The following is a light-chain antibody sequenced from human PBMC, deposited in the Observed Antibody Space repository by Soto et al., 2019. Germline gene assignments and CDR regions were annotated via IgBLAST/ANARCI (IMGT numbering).Light chain of an antibody. CDR1: SSNIGSNP. CDR3: AAWDDNLNGLV. V-gene: IGLV1-44*01. J-gene: IGLJ1*01. CDR2: GHN. Sequence: QAVVTQPPSASGTPGQRVTISCSGRSSNIGSNPVNWYQHLPGTAPKFLIYGHNQRPSGVPDRFSGSKSGTSASLVISGLQSEDEADYYCAAWDDNLNGLVFGTGTKVTVL.